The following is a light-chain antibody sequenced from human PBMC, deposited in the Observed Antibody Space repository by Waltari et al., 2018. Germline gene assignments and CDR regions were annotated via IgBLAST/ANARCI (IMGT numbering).Light chain of an antibody. Sequence: SYVLTQPPSVSVAPGQTARITCGGNNIGSKSVHWYQQKPGQAPLLGVCDDSDRPSGIPERFSGSNSGNTATLTISRVEAGDEADYYCQVWDSSSDHRVFGGGTKLTVL. CDR2: DDS. V-gene: IGLV3-21*02. J-gene: IGLJ3*02. CDR1: NIGSKS. CDR3: QVWDSSSDHRV.